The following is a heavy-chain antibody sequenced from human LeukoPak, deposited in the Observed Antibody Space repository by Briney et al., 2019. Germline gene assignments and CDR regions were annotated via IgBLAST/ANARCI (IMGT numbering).Heavy chain of an antibody. CDR2: IVVGSGNT. J-gene: IGHJ4*02. Sequence: SVKVCCNSSGFTFISSAVQWVRQARGQRLEWIGWIVVGSGNTNYAQKFQERVTITRDMSTSTAYMELSSLKYEYTCVDHCSAVPSYCIGYRYYFDYWGQGTLVTVSS. CDR1: GFTFISSA. D-gene: IGHD2-15*01. CDR3: SAVPSYCIGYRYYFDY. V-gene: IGHV1-58*01.